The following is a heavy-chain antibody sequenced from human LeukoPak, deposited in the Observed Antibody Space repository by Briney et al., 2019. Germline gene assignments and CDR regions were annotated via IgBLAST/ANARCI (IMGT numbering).Heavy chain of an antibody. J-gene: IGHJ4*02. V-gene: IGHV3-7*01. CDR2: IKQDGSEK. D-gene: IGHD3-22*01. CDR1: GFTFSVFW. Sequence: QSGGSLRLSCAASGFTFSVFWMSWVRQAPGKGLEWVANIKQDGSEKYYVDSVRGRFTISRDNAQNSLYLQMNSLSAEDTAVYYCARGQYYYDSSGHFYFDYWGQGTLVTVSS. CDR3: ARGQYYYDSSGHFYFDY.